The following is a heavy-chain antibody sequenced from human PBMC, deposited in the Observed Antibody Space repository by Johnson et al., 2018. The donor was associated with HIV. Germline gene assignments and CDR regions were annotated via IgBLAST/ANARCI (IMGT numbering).Heavy chain of an antibody. V-gene: IGHV3-20*04. J-gene: IGHJ3*01. CDR2: INWNGGST. CDR1: GFTFEDYG. Sequence: VQLVDSGGGVVQPGGSLRLSCAASGFTFEDYGMSWVRQAPGKGLEWVSGINWNGGSTGYADSVKGRFTISRDNAKNSLYLQMNSLRAEDMALYYCARVMAGSIGYRVFDLWGYGTMVIVSS. CDR3: ARVMAGSIGYRVFDL. D-gene: IGHD3-22*01.